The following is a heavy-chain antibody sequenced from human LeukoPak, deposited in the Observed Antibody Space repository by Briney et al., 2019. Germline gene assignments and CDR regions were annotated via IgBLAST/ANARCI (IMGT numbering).Heavy chain of an antibody. CDR3: AKRRGYSYGTYYMDV. Sequence: GGSLRLSCAASGFTFDDYAMHWVRQAPGKGLEWVSLISGSGGSTYYADSVKGRFTISRDNSKNTLYLQMNSLRAEDTAVYYCAKRRGYSYGTYYMDVWGKGTTVTVSS. J-gene: IGHJ6*03. CDR1: GFTFDDYA. D-gene: IGHD5-18*01. V-gene: IGHV3-23*01. CDR2: ISGSGGST.